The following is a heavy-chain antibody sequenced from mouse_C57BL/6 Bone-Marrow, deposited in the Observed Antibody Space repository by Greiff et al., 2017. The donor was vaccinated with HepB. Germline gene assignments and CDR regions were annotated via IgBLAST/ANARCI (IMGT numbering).Heavy chain of an antibody. J-gene: IGHJ2*01. CDR3: ARGPHYFDY. Sequence: EVNVVESEGGLVQPGSSMKLSCTASGFTFSDYYMAWVRQVPEKGLEWVANINYDGSSTYYLDSLKSRFIISRDNAKNILYLQMSSLKSEDTATYYCARGPHYFDYWGQGTTLTVSS. V-gene: IGHV5-16*01. CDR2: INYDGSST. CDR1: GFTFSDYY.